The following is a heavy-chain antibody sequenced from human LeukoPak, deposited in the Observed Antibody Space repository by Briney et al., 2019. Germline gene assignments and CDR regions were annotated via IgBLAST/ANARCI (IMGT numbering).Heavy chain of an antibody. D-gene: IGHD4-23*01. J-gene: IGHJ4*02. CDR1: GFTFSSYW. Sequence: PGGSLRLSCVASGFTFSSYWMHWVRQAPGKGRVWVSRSNSDGSSTVYADSVEGRFTISRDNAKNTLYLQMNSLRAEDTAVYYCARDGDSTVDFDYWGQGTLVTVSS. CDR3: ARDGDSTVDFDY. CDR2: SNSDGSST. V-gene: IGHV3-74*01.